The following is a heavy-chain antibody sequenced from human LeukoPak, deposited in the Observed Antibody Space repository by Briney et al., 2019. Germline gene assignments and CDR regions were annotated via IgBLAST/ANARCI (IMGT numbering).Heavy chain of an antibody. CDR1: GYTFTSYA. D-gene: IGHD3-22*01. J-gene: IGHJ3*02. V-gene: IGHV3-23*01. Sequence: GASVKVSCRASGYTFTSYAMSWVRQAPGKGLEWVSAISSSGGSTYYADSVKGRFTISRDNSKNTLYLQMNSLRAEDTAVYYCAKPSSGYTSFHIWGQGTMVTVSS. CDR2: ISSSGGST. CDR3: AKPSSGYTSFHI.